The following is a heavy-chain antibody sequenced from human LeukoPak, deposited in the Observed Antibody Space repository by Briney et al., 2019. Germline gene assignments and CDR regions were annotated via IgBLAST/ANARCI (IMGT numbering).Heavy chain of an antibody. CDR3: ARLLIYCSSTSCHFDY. D-gene: IGHD2-2*01. Sequence: SETLSLTCTVFGGSISSSNYYWGWIRQPPGKGLVWIGSIYYSGITYYNPSLKSRVTISVNTSNNQFSLKLSSVTAADTAMYYCARLLIYCSSTSCHFDYWGQGTLVTVSS. V-gene: IGHV4-39*01. J-gene: IGHJ4*02. CDR2: IYYSGIT. CDR1: GGSISSSNYY.